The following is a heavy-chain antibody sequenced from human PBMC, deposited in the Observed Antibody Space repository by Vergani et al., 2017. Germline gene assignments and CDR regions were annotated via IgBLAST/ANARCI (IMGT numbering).Heavy chain of an antibody. D-gene: IGHD2-2*02. CDR3: AIQNSGYCSSTSCYTNYYYGMDV. Sequence: EVQLVQSGAEVKKPGESLRISCKGSGYSFTSYWISWVRQMPGKGLEWMGRIEPSDSYTNYSPSFQGHVTISADKSISTAYLQWSSLKASDTAMYYCAIQNSGYCSSTSCYTNYYYGMDVWGQGTTVTVSS. CDR2: IEPSDSYT. J-gene: IGHJ6*02. CDR1: GYSFTSYW. V-gene: IGHV5-10-1*03.